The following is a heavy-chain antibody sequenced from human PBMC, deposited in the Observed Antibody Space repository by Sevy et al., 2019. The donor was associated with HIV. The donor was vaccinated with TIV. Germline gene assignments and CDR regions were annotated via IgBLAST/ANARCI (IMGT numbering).Heavy chain of an antibody. V-gene: IGHV3-7*01. J-gene: IGHJ3*02. CDR1: GFTFATYW. Sequence: GGSLRLSCAASGFTFATYWMTWVRQAPGKGLEWVAYIKQDGTDKYYVDSVRGRFTISRDNAKNSLYLQLSSLRAEDTAMYFCAREALYYYDSERHYDDAFDMWGPGTMVTVSS. CDR3: AREALYYYDSERHYDDAFDM. D-gene: IGHD3-22*01. CDR2: IKQDGTDK.